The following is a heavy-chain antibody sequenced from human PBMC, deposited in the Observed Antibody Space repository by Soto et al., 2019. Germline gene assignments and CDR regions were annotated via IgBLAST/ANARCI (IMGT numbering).Heavy chain of an antibody. J-gene: IGHJ4*02. CDR2: ISGSGVTT. CDR3: AKDSLTIYCSNKNCYTGY. V-gene: IGHV3-23*01. D-gene: IGHD2-2*02. Sequence: EVQLLESGGGLIQPGGSLRLSCAASGFTFNAHAMSWVRQTPGKGLEWVSSISGSGVTTNYADSVKGRFIISRDNSKNPLYLQMNSLRAEDTAIYYCAKDSLTIYCSNKNCYTGYWGQGNLVTVSS. CDR1: GFTFNAHA.